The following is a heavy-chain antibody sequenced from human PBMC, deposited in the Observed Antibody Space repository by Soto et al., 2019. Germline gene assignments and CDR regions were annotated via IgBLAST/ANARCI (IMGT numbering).Heavy chain of an antibody. Sequence: SETLSLTCTVSGGSISSYYWSWIRQPPGKGLEWIGYIYYSGSTNYNPSLKSRVTISVDTSKNQFSLKLSSVTAADTAVYYCARGYYFGSGSDPTAYYYGMDVWGQGTTVTVSS. V-gene: IGHV4-59*12. J-gene: IGHJ6*02. CDR2: IYYSGST. CDR3: ARGYYFGSGSDPTAYYYGMDV. D-gene: IGHD3-10*01. CDR1: GGSISSYY.